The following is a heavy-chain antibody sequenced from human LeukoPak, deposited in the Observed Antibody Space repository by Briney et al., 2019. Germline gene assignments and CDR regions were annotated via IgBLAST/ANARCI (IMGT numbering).Heavy chain of an antibody. Sequence: SETLSLTCTVSGGPISSGDYFXXWIPQPPGKVLGWIGYICYSGTTYYSLSLKSRVTISGDTAKNQFSLKLTSVTAADTAVYYCARGPYGTGSYYWGQGTLVTVSS. V-gene: IGHV4-30-4*01. CDR1: GGPISSGDYF. CDR3: ARGPYGTGSYY. D-gene: IGHD3-10*01. J-gene: IGHJ4*02. CDR2: ICYSGTT.